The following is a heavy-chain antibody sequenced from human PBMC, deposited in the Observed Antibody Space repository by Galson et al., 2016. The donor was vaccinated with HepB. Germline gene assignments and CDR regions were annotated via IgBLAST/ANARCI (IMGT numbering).Heavy chain of an antibody. CDR2: VNTNSGNT. D-gene: IGHD6-19*01. Sequence: SVKVSCKASGYTFTTYDINWVRQATGQGLEWMGWVNTNSGNTGYAQKFQGRVTMSRNSSINTAYMELTSLRSEDTAVYYCARGAGIAVADYFYNYAFDVWGQGTTVTVSS. V-gene: IGHV1-8*01. CDR1: GYTFTTYD. J-gene: IGHJ6*02. CDR3: ARGAGIAVADYFYNYAFDV.